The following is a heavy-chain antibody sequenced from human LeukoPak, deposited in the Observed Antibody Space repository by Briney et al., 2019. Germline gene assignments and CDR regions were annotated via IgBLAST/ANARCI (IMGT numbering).Heavy chain of an antibody. D-gene: IGHD3-3*01. CDR2: IIPIFGTA. CDR3: ARGEIFGVVIIPNYFDY. Sequence: ASVKVSCKASGGTFSSYAISWVRQAPGQGLEWMGGIIPIFGTANYAQKFQGRVTITADESTSTAYMELSSLRSEDTAVYYCARGEIFGVVIIPNYFDYWAREPWSPSPQ. J-gene: IGHJ4*02. V-gene: IGHV1-69*13. CDR1: GGTFSSYA.